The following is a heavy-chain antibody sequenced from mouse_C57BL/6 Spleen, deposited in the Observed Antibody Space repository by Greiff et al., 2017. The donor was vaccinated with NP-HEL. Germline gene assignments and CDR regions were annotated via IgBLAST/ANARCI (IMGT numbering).Heavy chain of an antibody. CDR3: ARGLGYYGSSYPYYAMDY. J-gene: IGHJ4*01. Sequence: EVKVVESGGGLVQPGGSLKLSCAASGFTFSDYYMYWVRQTPEKRLEWVAYISNGGGSTYYPDTVKGRFTISRDNAKNTLYLQTSRLKSEDTAMYYCARGLGYYGSSYPYYAMDYWGQGTSVTVSS. D-gene: IGHD1-1*01. CDR2: ISNGGGST. CDR1: GFTFSDYY. V-gene: IGHV5-12*01.